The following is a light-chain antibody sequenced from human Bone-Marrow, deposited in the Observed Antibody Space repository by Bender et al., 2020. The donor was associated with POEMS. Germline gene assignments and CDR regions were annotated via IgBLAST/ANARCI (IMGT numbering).Light chain of an antibody. V-gene: IGLV2-23*02. J-gene: IGLJ2*01. CDR1: SSDV. CDR2: EVN. Sequence: QSALTQPASVSGSPGQSITISCTGTSSDVSWYQQHPGKAPKLMIYEVNKRPSGVSNRFSGSKSGNTASLTISGLQAEDEADYYCCSHVGFSTSVVFGGGTKLTVL. CDR3: CSHVGFSTSVV.